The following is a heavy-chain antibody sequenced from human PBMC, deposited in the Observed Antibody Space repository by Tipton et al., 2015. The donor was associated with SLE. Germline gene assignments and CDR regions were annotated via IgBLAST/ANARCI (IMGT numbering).Heavy chain of an antibody. Sequence: LRLSCTVSGGSINSGGYYWSWIRQHPGKGLERIGYIYYTGSAFYNPSLKSRISISVDTSKNQFSLKLSSVTAADTAVYYCARGGVVTLTQFDYWGQGTLVTVSS. CDR1: GGSINSGGYY. CDR2: IYYTGSA. CDR3: ARGGVVTLTQFDY. J-gene: IGHJ4*02. V-gene: IGHV4-31*02. D-gene: IGHD3-10*01.